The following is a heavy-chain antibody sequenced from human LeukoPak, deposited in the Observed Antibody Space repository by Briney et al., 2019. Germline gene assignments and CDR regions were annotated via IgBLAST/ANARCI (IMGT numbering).Heavy chain of an antibody. V-gene: IGHV4-61*02. Sequence: SETLSLTCTVSGGSISSGSYYWSWIRQPAGKGLEWIGRIYTSGSTNYNPSLKSRVTISVDTSKNQFSLKLSSVTAADTAVYYCARTYDSGAEGLDYCGQGTLVTVSS. CDR2: IYTSGST. CDR1: GGSISSGSYY. J-gene: IGHJ4*02. CDR3: ARTYDSGAEGLDY. D-gene: IGHD3-22*01.